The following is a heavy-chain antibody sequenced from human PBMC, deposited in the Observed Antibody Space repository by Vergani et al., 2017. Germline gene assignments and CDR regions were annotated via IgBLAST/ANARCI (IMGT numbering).Heavy chain of an antibody. CDR3: ARMGGYDEGDAFRIGYFDS. CDR1: GDSISSGVYY. J-gene: IGHJ4*02. V-gene: IGHV4-31*03. D-gene: IGHD3-22*01. CDR2: IYSTGRT. Sequence: QVQLQESGPGLVKPSQTLSLTCSVSGDSISSGVYYWNWIRQHPGKGLGWIGYIYSTGRTHHNPSLRGRINMSVDTYKNQFSLKLNSVTAADTAMYYCARMGGYDEGDAFRIGYFDSWGRGMLVTVSS.